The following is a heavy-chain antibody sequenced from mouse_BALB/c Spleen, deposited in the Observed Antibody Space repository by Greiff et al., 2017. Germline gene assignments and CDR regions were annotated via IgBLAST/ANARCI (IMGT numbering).Heavy chain of an antibody. CDR3: ARKGAGKFAYAMDY. V-gene: IGHV1-80*01. J-gene: IGHJ4*01. CDR1: GYAFSSYW. CDR2: IYPGDGDT. Sequence: QVQLKQSGAELVRPGSSVKISCKASGYAFSSYWMNWVKQRPGQGLEWIGQIYPGDGDTNYNGKFKGKATLTADKSSSTAYMQLSSLTSEDSAVYFCARKGAGKFAYAMDYWGQGTSVTVSS. D-gene: IGHD3-3*01.